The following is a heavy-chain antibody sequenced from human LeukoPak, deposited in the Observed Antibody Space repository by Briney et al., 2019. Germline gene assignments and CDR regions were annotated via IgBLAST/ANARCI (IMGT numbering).Heavy chain of an antibody. J-gene: IGHJ4*02. CDR3: VKVAKYYYGSETYYFFEH. D-gene: IGHD3-10*01. V-gene: IGHV3-7*01. CDR2: INQDGTEK. CDR1: GFTFSSYW. Sequence: PGGSLRLSCAASGFTFSSYWMSWVRQLPGKGLEWVANINQDGTEKYYVDSVKGRFTISRDNAKNSLDLQMNSLRVDDTGIYYCVKVAKYYYGSETYYFFEHWGQGTPVTASS.